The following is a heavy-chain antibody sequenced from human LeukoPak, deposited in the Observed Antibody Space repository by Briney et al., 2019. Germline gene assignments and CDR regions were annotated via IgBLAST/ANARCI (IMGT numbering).Heavy chain of an antibody. J-gene: IGHJ6*03. D-gene: IGHD3-10*01. CDR1: GFTFSSYW. V-gene: IGHV3-74*01. CDR3: ARDGVTMVGGAQYYYYMDV. Sequence: GGSLRLSCAASGFTFSSYWMHWVRQAPGKGLVWVSRINSDGSSTSYADSLKGRSTISRDNAKKTLYLQMNSLRAEDTAVYYCARDGVTMVGGAQYYYYMDVWGKGTTVTISS. CDR2: INSDGSST.